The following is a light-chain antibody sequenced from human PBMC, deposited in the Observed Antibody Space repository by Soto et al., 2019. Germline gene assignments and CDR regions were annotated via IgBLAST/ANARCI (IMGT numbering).Light chain of an antibody. Sequence: QSVLTQPPSVSGPPGQRVTISCTGNNSNIGAGYDVLWYQQLPGTAPRLLIYGNSNRPSGVPDRFAGSKSGTSASVVITGLQADDEADYYCQSYDSGQSGHVLFGGGTKVTVL. CDR2: GNS. J-gene: IGLJ3*02. V-gene: IGLV1-40*01. CDR3: QSYDSGQSGHVL. CDR1: NSNIGAGYD.